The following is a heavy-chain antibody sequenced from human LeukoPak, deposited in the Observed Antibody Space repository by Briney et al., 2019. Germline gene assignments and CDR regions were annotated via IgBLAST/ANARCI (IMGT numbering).Heavy chain of an antibody. CDR3: GKTTVGYSSGQKPAWPVDY. J-gene: IGHJ4*02. D-gene: IGHD5-18*01. CDR1: GFTFGSHA. Sequence: GGSLRLSCEASGFTFGSHAMYWVRQAPGKGLEWVAGIFGSGGSPHYADAVKGRFTISRDNSRNTVYLQINSLRADDTAVYYCGKTTVGYSSGQKPAWPVDYWGQGTLVTVSS. CDR2: IFGSGGSP. V-gene: IGHV3-23*01.